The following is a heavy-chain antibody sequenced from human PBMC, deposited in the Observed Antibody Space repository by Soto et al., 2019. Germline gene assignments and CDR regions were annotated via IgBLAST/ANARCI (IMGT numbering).Heavy chain of an antibody. V-gene: IGHV2-5*01. J-gene: IGHJ2*01. CDR2: IYWNDDK. CDR3: ALTLYSSSSDWYFDP. Sequence: QITLKESGPTLVKPTQTLTLTCTFSGFSLSTSGVGVGWIRQPPGKALEWLALIYWNDDKRYSPSLKSRLTLTKDTSNNQVALTMTNMDPVDTATYSCALTLYSSSSDWYFDPWGRGTLVTVSS. CDR1: GFSLSTSGVG. D-gene: IGHD6-6*01.